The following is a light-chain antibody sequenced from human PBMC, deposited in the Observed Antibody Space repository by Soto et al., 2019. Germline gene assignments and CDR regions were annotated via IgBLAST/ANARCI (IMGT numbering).Light chain of an antibody. Sequence: QSVLTQPPSASGPPGQRVTISCSGSSSNIGSNTVNWYQQLPGTAPKLLIYSNNQRPSGVPDRFSGSKSGTSASLAISGLQSEDEADYYCAAWDDSLNGVFGGGTQLTVL. CDR2: SNN. J-gene: IGLJ2*01. CDR1: SSNIGSNT. V-gene: IGLV1-44*01. CDR3: AAWDDSLNGV.